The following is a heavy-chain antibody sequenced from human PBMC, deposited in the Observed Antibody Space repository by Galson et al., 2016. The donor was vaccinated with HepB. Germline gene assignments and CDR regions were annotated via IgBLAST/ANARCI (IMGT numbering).Heavy chain of an antibody. J-gene: IGHJ6*02. CDR2: ISGGGATT. CDR1: GFTFSSYA. V-gene: IGHV3-23*01. D-gene: IGHD2-21*02. Sequence: SLRLSCAASGFTFSSYAMNWVRQAPGKGLEWVSSISGGGATTYHADSVKGRFTISRDNSKNTLYLQMNSLRAEDAAVYYCAKSNKLVPAILTYSYYYGMDVWGQGTTVTVSS. CDR3: AKSNKLVPAILTYSYYYGMDV.